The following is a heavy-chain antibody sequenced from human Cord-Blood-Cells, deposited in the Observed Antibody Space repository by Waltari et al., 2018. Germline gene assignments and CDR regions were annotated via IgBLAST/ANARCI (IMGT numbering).Heavy chain of an antibody. Sequence: EVQLVESGGGLIQPGGSLRLSCAASGFTVSSHYMSWVRQAPGKGLEWVSFIYSVGSTYYADSVKGRFTISRDNSKNTLYLQMNSLRAEYTAVYYCARSPKGRGGAAAYLGQGTLVTVSS. V-gene: IGHV3-53*01. CDR1: GFTVSSHY. D-gene: IGHD6-13*01. J-gene: IGHJ4*02. CDR3: ARSPKGRGGAAAY. CDR2: IYSVGST.